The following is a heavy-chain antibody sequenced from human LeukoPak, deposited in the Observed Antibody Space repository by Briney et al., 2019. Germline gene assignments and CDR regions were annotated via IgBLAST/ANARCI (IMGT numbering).Heavy chain of an antibody. CDR3: AKGGSSWSYYFDY. J-gene: IGHJ4*02. Sequence: QPGGSLRLSCAASGFTFSNYAMTWVRQTPGKGLEWVSAISASAGTTYYADSVKGRFTISRDNSKNTLYLQMNSLRSDDTALYYCAKGGSSWSYYFDYWGQGTLVTVSS. CDR1: GFTFSNYA. CDR2: ISASAGTT. V-gene: IGHV3-23*01. D-gene: IGHD6-13*01.